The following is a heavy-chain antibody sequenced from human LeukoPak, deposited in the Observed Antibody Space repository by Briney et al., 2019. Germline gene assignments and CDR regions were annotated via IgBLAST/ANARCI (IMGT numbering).Heavy chain of an antibody. CDR3: AENYYYDSSGYYS. Sequence: SVKVSCKASGGTFSSYAISWVRQAPGQGLEWMGRVIPIFGTANYAQKFQGRVTITADKSTSTAYMELSSLRSEDTAVYYCAENYYYDSSGYYSWGQGTLVTVSS. V-gene: IGHV1-69*06. J-gene: IGHJ4*02. CDR2: VIPIFGTA. D-gene: IGHD3-22*01. CDR1: GGTFSSYA.